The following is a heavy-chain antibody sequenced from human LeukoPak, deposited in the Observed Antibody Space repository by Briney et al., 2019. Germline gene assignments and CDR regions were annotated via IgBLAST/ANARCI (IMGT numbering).Heavy chain of an antibody. CDR2: ISAYNGNT. J-gene: IGHJ6*03. Sequence: ASVKVSCKASGYTFTSYGISWVRQAPGQGLEWMGWISAYNGNTNYAQKLQGRVTMTTDTSTSTAYMELRSLRSDDTAVYYCASRASEGSGSYYPHDYMDVWGKGTTVTVSS. D-gene: IGHD3-10*01. CDR1: GYTFTSYG. CDR3: ASRASEGSGSYYPHDYMDV. V-gene: IGHV1-18*01.